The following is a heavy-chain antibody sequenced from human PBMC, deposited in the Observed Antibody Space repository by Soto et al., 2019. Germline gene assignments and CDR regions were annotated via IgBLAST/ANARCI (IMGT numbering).Heavy chain of an antibody. CDR3: ARDTNVVVAANVGDY. D-gene: IGHD2-15*01. J-gene: IGHJ4*02. Sequence: GGSLRLSCAASGFTFSSYAMHWVRQAPGKGLEWVAVISYDGSNKYYADSVKGRFTISRDNSKNTLYLQMNSLRAEDTVVYYCARDTNVVVAANVGDYWGQGNLVTVSS. V-gene: IGHV3-30-3*01. CDR2: ISYDGSNK. CDR1: GFTFSSYA.